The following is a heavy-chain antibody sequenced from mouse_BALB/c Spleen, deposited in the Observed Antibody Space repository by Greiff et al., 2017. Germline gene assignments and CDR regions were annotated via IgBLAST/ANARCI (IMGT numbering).Heavy chain of an antibody. Sequence: VQLQESGAELARPGASVKLSCKASGYTFTSYWMQWVKQRPGQGLEWIGAIYPGDGDTRYTQKFKGKATLTADKSSSTAYMQLSSLASDDSAVYYCARFCYYHAMDYWGQGTSVTVSS. V-gene: IGHV1-87*01. J-gene: IGHJ4*01. CDR1: GYTFTSYW. CDR3: ARFCYYHAMDY. CDR2: IYPGDGDT. D-gene: IGHD2-12*01.